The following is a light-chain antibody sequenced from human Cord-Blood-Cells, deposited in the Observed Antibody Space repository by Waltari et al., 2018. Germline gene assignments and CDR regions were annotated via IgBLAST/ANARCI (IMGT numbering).Light chain of an antibody. V-gene: IGKV1-5*01. J-gene: IGKJ2*01. Sequence: DIQMTQSPSTLSASVGDRVTITCRASQSISSWFAWYQQKPGKAPKPLIYDASSLESGVPSRFSGSGSGTEFTLTISSLQPDDFATYYCQQYNSWYTFGQGTKLEIK. CDR3: QQYNSWYT. CDR1: QSISSW. CDR2: DAS.